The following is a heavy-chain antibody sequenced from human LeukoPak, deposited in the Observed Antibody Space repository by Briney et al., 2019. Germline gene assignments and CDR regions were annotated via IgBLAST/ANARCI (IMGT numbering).Heavy chain of an antibody. V-gene: IGHV3-66*01. D-gene: IGHD3-10*01. J-gene: IGHJ6*03. Sequence: PGGSLRLSCAGSEFSVIGNYVNWVRQAPGKGLEWVAVIHGSGPIFYADSVKGRFIISRDNFSVRETLGAITMVRGLYYYRYYMDVWGKGTTVTISS. CDR1: EFSVIGNY. CDR2: IHGSGPI. CDR3: MDV.